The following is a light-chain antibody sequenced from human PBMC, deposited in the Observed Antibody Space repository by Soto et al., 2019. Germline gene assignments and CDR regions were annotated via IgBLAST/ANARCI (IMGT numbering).Light chain of an antibody. CDR2: WAS. CDR3: QQYYSTLWT. V-gene: IGKV4-1*01. J-gene: IGKJ1*01. CDR1: QTLLYSSNNKNY. Sequence: DIVMTQSPDSLAVPLGERATISCKSSQTLLYSSNNKNYLAWYQQKPGQPPKLLMYWASTRQSGVPDRFSGSGSGTDFTLTISSLQAEDVAVYYCQQYYSTLWTFGQGTKVEIK.